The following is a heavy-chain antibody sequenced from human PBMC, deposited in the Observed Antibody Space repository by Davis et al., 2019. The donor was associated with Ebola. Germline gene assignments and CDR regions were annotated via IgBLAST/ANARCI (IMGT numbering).Heavy chain of an antibody. Sequence: ASALDFCKASGYCFTSSYMHWVRQAPGQGLEWMGIINPITGGTSYAQNFQVRVNMTRDTSTSTVYMELSSLRSEDTAVYYCAREGGSYYDSSGYVFDIWGQGTMVKVSS. J-gene: IGHJ3*02. CDR3: AREGGSYYDSSGYVFDI. CDR1: GYCFTSSY. D-gene: IGHD3-22*01. CDR2: INPITGGT. V-gene: IGHV1-46*01.